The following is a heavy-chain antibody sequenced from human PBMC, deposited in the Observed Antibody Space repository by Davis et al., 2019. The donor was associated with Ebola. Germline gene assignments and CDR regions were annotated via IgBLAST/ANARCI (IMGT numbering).Heavy chain of an antibody. V-gene: IGHV3-48*02. Sequence: GESLKISCAASGFTFSSYSMNWVRQAPGKGLEWVSYISSSSSTIYYADSVKGRFTISRDNAKNSLYLQMNSLRDEDTAVYYCAKDPPYDFWSGYLYYYYYGMDVWGQGTTVTVSS. J-gene: IGHJ6*02. D-gene: IGHD3-3*01. CDR3: AKDPPYDFWSGYLYYYYYGMDV. CDR1: GFTFSSYS. CDR2: ISSSSSTI.